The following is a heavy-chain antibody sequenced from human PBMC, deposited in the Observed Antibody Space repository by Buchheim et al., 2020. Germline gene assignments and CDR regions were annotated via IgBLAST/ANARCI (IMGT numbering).Heavy chain of an antibody. CDR3: ARDLMGYLFDY. CDR1: GFTFSSYN. D-gene: IGHD2-8*01. Sequence: EVQLVESGGGLVQPGGSLRLSCAASGFTFSSYNMNWVRQAPGKGLEWVSYITSSSSTIYYADSVKGRFTISRDNAKNSLYLQMYSLRDEDTAVYYCARDLMGYLFDYCGQGTL. J-gene: IGHJ4*02. CDR2: ITSSSSTI. V-gene: IGHV3-48*02.